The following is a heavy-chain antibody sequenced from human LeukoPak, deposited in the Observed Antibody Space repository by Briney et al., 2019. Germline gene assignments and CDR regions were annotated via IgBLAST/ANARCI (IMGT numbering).Heavy chain of an antibody. D-gene: IGHD2-21*02. J-gene: IGHJ4*02. Sequence: GGSLRLSCAASGFTFSSYDMKWVRHAPGGEREWIAYISYISESGTTIYYADSVKGRFTISRDNAKNSLYLQMNSLRAEDTAVYYCARGELVVTVRYFDFWGQGTLVTVSS. CDR2: ISESGTTI. CDR1: GFTFSSYD. CDR3: ARGELVVTVRYFDF. V-gene: IGHV3-48*03.